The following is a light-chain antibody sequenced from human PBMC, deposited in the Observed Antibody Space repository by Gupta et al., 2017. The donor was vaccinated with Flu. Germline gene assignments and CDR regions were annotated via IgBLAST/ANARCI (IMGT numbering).Light chain of an antibody. CDR2: KAS. J-gene: IGKJ2*01. CDR1: KSISGW. Sequence: SPSHMSASVGDRRTSPCRDRKSISGWLGWEQQKPAQAPKLMIYKASRGESGDTLWFSGCGEQXEFTHTXSRRQQDDCAYYYHQQNNSYYPFGXGTKLDIK. CDR3: QQNNSYYP. V-gene: IGKV1-5*03.